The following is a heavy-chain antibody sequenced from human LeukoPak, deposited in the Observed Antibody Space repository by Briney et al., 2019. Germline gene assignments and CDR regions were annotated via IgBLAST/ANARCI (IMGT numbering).Heavy chain of an antibody. V-gene: IGHV4-59*01. J-gene: IGHJ5*02. D-gene: IGHD6-19*01. Sequence: AETLSLTCTVSGGSISSYYWSWIRQPPGKGLEGVGYIYYSGSTNYNPSLKNRVPISVATSTNQFSLTLSSVTAAATAAYCFARAEHADWFPPGGQGTLVTVSS. CDR1: GGSISSYY. CDR2: IYYSGST. CDR3: ARAEHADWFPP.